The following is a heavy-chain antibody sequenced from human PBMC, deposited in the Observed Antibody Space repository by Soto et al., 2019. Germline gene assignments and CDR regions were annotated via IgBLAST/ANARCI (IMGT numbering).Heavy chain of an antibody. J-gene: IGHJ3*02. Sequence: EVQLVESGGGLVKPGGSLRLSCAASGFTFSSYSMNWVRQAPGKGLEWVSSISSSSSYIYYADSVKGRFTISRDNAKNSLYLQMNSLRAEDTVVYYCARIEVDNWNDPDAFDIWGQGTMVTVSS. CDR3: ARIEVDNWNDPDAFDI. CDR2: ISSSSSYI. CDR1: GFTFSSYS. V-gene: IGHV3-21*01. D-gene: IGHD1-20*01.